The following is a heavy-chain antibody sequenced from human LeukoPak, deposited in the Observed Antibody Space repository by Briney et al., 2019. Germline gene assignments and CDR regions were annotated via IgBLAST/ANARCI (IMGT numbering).Heavy chain of an antibody. CDR3: ARDSQSREFDY. CDR1: GGSISSGGYY. D-gene: IGHD1-26*01. CDR2: IYYSGST. J-gene: IGHJ4*02. Sequence: SETLSLTCTVSGGSISSGGYYWSWIRQHPGKGLEWIGYIYYSGSTYYNPSLKSRVTISVDTSKNQFSLKLSSVTAADTAVYYCARDSQSREFDYWGQGTMVTVSS. V-gene: IGHV4-31*03.